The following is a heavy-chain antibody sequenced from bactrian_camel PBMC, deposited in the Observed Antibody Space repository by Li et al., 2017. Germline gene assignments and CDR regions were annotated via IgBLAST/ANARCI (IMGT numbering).Heavy chain of an antibody. J-gene: IGHJ4*01. CDR2: INGGGGTT. D-gene: IGHD1*01. CDR3: AADWGRCYVIGKVDLGRFDH. Sequence: QLVESGGGLVQPGGSLRLSCAASGFTFSSYDMSWVRQAPGKGLEWVSSINGGGGTTNYAMSVKGRFTIHLDHGKNKISLQMDNLQSEDTAMYYCAADWGRCYVIGKVDLGRFDHWGLGTQVTVS. CDR1: GFTFSSYD. V-gene: IGHV3S40*01.